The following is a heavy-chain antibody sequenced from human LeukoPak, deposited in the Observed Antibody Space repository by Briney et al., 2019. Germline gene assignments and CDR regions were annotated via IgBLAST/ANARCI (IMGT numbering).Heavy chain of an antibody. CDR3: ARQSKDYYGSGSYYNVDY. Sequence: GESLKISCKGSGYSFTSYWISWVRQMHGKGLEWMGRIDPSDSYTNYSPSFQGHVTISADKSISTAYLQWSSLKASDTAMYYCARQSKDYYGSGSYYNVDYWGQGTLVTVSS. CDR2: IDPSDSYT. CDR1: GYSFTSYW. D-gene: IGHD3-10*01. J-gene: IGHJ4*02. V-gene: IGHV5-10-1*01.